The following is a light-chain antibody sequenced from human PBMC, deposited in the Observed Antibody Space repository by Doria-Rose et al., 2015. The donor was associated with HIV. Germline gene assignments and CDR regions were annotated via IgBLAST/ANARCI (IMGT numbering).Light chain of an antibody. CDR2: DAS. CDR3: QQYGTSRGT. V-gene: IGKV3-20*01. CDR1: QRGKSSY. Sequence: EIVMTQSSGTLSLSPGERATLSCRASQRGKSSYLGWYQQKPGQAPRLLIYDASTRATGIPDRFSGSGSGTDFALTISRLEPEDVAVYYCQQYGTSRGTFGQGTRLETK. J-gene: IGKJ5*01.